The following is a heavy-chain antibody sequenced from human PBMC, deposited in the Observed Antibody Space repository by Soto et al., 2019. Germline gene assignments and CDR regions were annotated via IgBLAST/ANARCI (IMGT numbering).Heavy chain of an antibody. J-gene: IGHJ5*02. CDR1: GGSFSGYY. Sequence: QVQLQQWGAGLLKPSETLSLTCAVYGGSFSGYYWSWIRQPPGKGLEWIGEMNHSGSTNYNPSLKCRVTISVDTSRNQFSLKLRSVTAADTAVYFCARGRVGQYHLLWWFDPWGQGTLVTVSS. CDR3: ARGRVGQYHLLWWFDP. D-gene: IGHD2-2*01. CDR2: MNHSGST. V-gene: IGHV4-34*01.